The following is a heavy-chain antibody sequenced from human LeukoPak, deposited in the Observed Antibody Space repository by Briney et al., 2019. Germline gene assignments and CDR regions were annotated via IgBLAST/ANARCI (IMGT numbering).Heavy chain of an antibody. CDR1: GGSISSSSYY. CDR3: ARVISVVSGGRFDP. J-gene: IGHJ5*02. D-gene: IGHD3-10*01. CDR2: IYYSGST. Sequence: SETLSLTCTVSGGSISSSSYYWSWIRQPPGKGLEWIGYIYYSGSTNYNPFLKSRVTISVDTSKNQFSLKLSSLTAADTAVYYCARVISVVSGGRFDPWGQGTQVTVSS. V-gene: IGHV4-61*01.